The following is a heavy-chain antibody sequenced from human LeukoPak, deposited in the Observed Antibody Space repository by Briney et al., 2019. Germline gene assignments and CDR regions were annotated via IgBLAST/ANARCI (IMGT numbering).Heavy chain of an antibody. D-gene: IGHD3-16*01. CDR2: ISYDGSNK. CDR3: AREGGGGYRSEFDY. CDR1: GFTFSSYA. V-gene: IGHV3-30-3*01. J-gene: IGHJ4*02. Sequence: PGGSLRLSCAASGFTFSSYAMHWVRQAPGKGLEWVAVISYDGSNKYYADSVKGRFTISRDNSKNTLYLQMNSLRAEDTAVYYCAREGGGGYRSEFDYWGQGTLVTVSS.